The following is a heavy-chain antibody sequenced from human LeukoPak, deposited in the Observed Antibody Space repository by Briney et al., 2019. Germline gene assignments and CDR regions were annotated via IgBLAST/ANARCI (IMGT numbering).Heavy chain of an antibody. V-gene: IGHV3-11*05. CDR1: GFSFSDYS. CDR2: RSSSSYT. Sequence: GGSLRLSCAASGFSFSDYSMSWIRQAPGKGLECISYRSSSSYTNYADSVKGRFTISRDNAKNSLYLQMNSLRAEDTAVYYCARGDYDSSGYYEVWGQGALVSVSS. D-gene: IGHD3-22*01. J-gene: IGHJ4*02. CDR3: ARGDYDSSGYYEV.